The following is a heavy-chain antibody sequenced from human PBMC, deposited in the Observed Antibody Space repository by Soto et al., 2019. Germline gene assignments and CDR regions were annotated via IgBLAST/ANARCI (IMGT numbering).Heavy chain of an antibody. CDR1: GDTFSSYD. J-gene: IGHJ4*02. Sequence: GSSVKFSCKASGDTFSSYDINWVRQATGQVLECMVWMNPNSGNTGYXXTFQGRVXXTRNTSITTAXMELRXLRSDDTAVHYCAKSRFSGSKSVDFWAQGTLVTVSS. V-gene: IGHV1-8*01. D-gene: IGHD3-10*01. CDR3: AKSRFSGSKSVDF. CDR2: MNPNSGNT.